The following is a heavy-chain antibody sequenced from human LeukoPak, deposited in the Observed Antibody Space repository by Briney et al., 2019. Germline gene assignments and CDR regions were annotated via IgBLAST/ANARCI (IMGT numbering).Heavy chain of an antibody. V-gene: IGHV1-2*06. CDR2: INPSSGGT. CDR1: GYTFTGYY. Sequence: GASVKVSCKASGYTFTGYYMHWVRQAPGQGLEWMGRINPSSGGTNYAQKFQGRVTMTRDTSISTAYMELSRLRSDDTAVYYCARVGRSVTVTYYYYYGMDVWGQGTTVTVSS. D-gene: IGHD4-17*01. CDR3: ARVGRSVTVTYYYYYGMDV. J-gene: IGHJ6*02.